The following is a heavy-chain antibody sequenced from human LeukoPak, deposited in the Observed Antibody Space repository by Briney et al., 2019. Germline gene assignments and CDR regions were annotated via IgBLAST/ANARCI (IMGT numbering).Heavy chain of an antibody. J-gene: IGHJ5*01. D-gene: IGHD2-15*01. CDR2: ISYDGSNK. CDR1: GFTFSSNA. V-gene: IGHV3-30*01. CDR3: ARLGSSNWFDS. Sequence: RSLRLSCAAPGFTFSSNAMHQLRHAPGNSPEWVAVISYDGSNKYYADSVKGRFTISRDNSKNTLYLQTNSLRAEDTAVYCCARLGSSNWFDSWGQGTLVTVSS.